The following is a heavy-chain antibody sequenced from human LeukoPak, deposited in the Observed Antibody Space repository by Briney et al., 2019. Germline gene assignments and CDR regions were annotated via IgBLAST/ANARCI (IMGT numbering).Heavy chain of an antibody. J-gene: IGHJ6*03. Sequence: PSGTLSLTCTVSGGSIISYYWSWIRQPPGKGLEWIGYIYYSGSTNYNPSLKSRVTISVDTSKNQFSLKLTSVTAADTAVYYCARETSQKGAHYMDVWGKGTTVTISS. CDR3: ARETSQKGAHYMDV. CDR1: GGSIISYY. D-gene: IGHD3-16*01. CDR2: IYYSGST. V-gene: IGHV4-59*01.